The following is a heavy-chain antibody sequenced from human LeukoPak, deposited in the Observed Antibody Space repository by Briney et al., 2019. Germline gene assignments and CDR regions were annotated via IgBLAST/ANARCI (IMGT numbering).Heavy chain of an antibody. J-gene: IGHJ4*02. CDR2: ISSSSSYI. V-gene: IGHV3-21*01. D-gene: IGHD4-17*01. CDR1: GFTFSSYS. Sequence: GRSLSLSCAASGFTFSSYSMNWVRQAPGKGLEWVSSISSSSSYIYYADSVKGRFTISRDNAKNSLYLQMNSLRAEDTAVYYCARGGYGQNYFYYWGQGALVTVSS. CDR3: ARGGYGQNYFYY.